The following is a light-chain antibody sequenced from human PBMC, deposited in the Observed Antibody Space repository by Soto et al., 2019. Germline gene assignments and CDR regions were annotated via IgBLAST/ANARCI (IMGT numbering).Light chain of an antibody. Sequence: DIQMTQSPSAMSAYVGDRVTITCRASQGISNHLVWFQLKPGKVPKRLIYDASSLQTGVPSRFSGSGSGTDFTLTISSLQPEDFATYYCLQHNNFPLTFGQGTRLESK. CDR1: QGISNH. J-gene: IGKJ5*01. V-gene: IGKV1-17*03. CDR3: LQHNNFPLT. CDR2: DAS.